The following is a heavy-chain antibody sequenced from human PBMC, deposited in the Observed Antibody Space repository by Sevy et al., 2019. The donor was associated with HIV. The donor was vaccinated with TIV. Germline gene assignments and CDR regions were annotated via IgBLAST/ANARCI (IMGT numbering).Heavy chain of an antibody. V-gene: IGHV3-23*01. CDR2: ISGSGGST. J-gene: IGHJ6*02. CDR1: GFTFSSYA. Sequence: GGSPRLSCAASGFTFSSYAMSWVRQAPGKGLEWVSAISGSGGSTYYADSVKGRFTISRDNSKNTLYLQMNSLRAEDTAVYYCAKDLSVGGYSTTSYYYYYYYGMDVWGQGTTVTVSS. D-gene: IGHD2-2*01. CDR3: AKDLSVGGYSTTSYYYYYYYGMDV.